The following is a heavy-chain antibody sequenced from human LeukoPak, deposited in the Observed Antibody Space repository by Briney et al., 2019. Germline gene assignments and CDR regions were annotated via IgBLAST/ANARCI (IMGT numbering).Heavy chain of an antibody. D-gene: IGHD3-10*01. V-gene: IGHV3-21*01. J-gene: IGHJ4*02. CDR2: ISSSSSYI. Sequence: PGGSLRLSCAASGFTFSSYSMNWVRQAPGKGLEWVSSISSSSSYIYYADSVKGRFTISRDNAKNSLYLQMNSLRAEDTAVYYCATDAGCGSGSYSYWGQGTLVTASS. CDR1: GFTFSSYS. CDR3: ATDAGCGSGSYSY.